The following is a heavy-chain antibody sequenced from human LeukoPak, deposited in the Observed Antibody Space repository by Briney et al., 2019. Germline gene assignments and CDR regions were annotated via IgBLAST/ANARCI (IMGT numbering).Heavy chain of an antibody. CDR2: ISYDGSNK. V-gene: IGHV3-30-3*01. D-gene: IGHD3-22*01. Sequence: PGGSLRLSCAASGFTFSSYAIFWVRQAPGKGLEWVAIISYDGSNKYYADSVKGRFTISRDNSKNMLYLQMNSLRSEDTAVYYCARGPSSYYESSGYSYYFDSGAREPWSPSPQ. CDR3: ARGPSSYYESSGYSYYFDS. CDR1: GFTFSSYA. J-gene: IGHJ4*02.